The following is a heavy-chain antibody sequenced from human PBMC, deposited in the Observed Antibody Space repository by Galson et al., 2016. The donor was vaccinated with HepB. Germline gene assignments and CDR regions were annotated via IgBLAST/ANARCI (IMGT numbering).Heavy chain of an antibody. V-gene: IGHV3-33*01. J-gene: IGHJ4*02. CDR1: GIPFSISG. D-gene: IGHD6-19*01. Sequence: SLRLSCAASGIPFSISGTHWVRQAPGKGLEWVAMIWSDGSSEYYADSVKGRFTISRDNSRNNLYLQMDSLRADDTAVYYCGRDRAVRSIDQWGQGALVTVSS. CDR3: GRDRAVRSIDQ. CDR2: IWSDGSSE.